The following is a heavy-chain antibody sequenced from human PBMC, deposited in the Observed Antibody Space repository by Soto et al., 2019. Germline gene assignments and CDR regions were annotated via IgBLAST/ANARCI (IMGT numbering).Heavy chain of an antibody. CDR1: GGSISSSSW. V-gene: IGHV4-4*02. Sequence: PSETLSLTCAVSGGSISSSSWWSWVRQPPGKGLEWIGEIYHSGSTNYNPSLKSRVTISVDKSKNQFSLKLSSVTAADTAVYNCARDWRPTVTTALVDPWGQGTMVTV. CDR2: IYHSGST. CDR3: ARDWRPTVTTALVDP. J-gene: IGHJ5*02. D-gene: IGHD4-4*01.